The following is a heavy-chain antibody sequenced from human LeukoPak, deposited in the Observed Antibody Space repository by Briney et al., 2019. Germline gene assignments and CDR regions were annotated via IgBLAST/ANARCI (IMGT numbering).Heavy chain of an antibody. CDR2: LRGTDGGA. CDR1: GFTFSNYA. Sequence: GGSLRLSCTGSGFTFSNYAMTWVRQAPGKGPEWVSSLRGTDGGASYADSVRGRFTVSRDNSKSTLYLQMNSLRAEDTAVYYCGRDPNGDYVGAFEFWGQGTLVTVSS. J-gene: IGHJ3*01. CDR3: GRDPNGDYVGAFEF. D-gene: IGHD4-17*01. V-gene: IGHV3-23*01.